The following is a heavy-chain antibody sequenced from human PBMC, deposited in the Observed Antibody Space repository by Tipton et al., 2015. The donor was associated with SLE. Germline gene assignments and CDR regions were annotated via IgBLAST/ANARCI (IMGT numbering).Heavy chain of an antibody. CDR2: INHSGST. V-gene: IGHV4-34*01. D-gene: IGHD3-3*01. Sequence: TLSLTCAVYGGSFSGYYWSWIRQPPGKGLEWIGEINHSGSTNYNPSLKSRVTISVDTSKNQFSLRLSSVTAADTAIYYCAGGNGFASYYFDYWGQGTLVTVSS. CDR1: GGSFSGYY. CDR3: AGGNGFASYYFDY. J-gene: IGHJ4*02.